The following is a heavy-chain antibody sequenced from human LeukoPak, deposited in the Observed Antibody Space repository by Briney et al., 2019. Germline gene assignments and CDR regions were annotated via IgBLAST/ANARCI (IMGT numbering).Heavy chain of an antibody. D-gene: IGHD3-3*01. CDR1: GGSFSGYY. CDR2: INHSGST. Sequence: SETLSLTCAVYGGSFSGYYWSWIRQPPGKGLEWIGEINHSGSTNYNPSLKSRVTISVDTSKNQFSLKLSSVTAADTAVYYCARGRGDFWSGYNYYYYYMDVWGKGTTVTVSS. CDR3: ARGRGDFWSGYNYYYYYMDV. J-gene: IGHJ6*03. V-gene: IGHV4-34*01.